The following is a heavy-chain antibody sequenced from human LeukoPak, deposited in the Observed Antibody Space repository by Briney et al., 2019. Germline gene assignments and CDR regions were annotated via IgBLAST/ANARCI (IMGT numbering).Heavy chain of an antibody. D-gene: IGHD4-17*01. CDR2: ISSSSSYI. CDR1: GFTFSSHS. V-gene: IGHV3-21*01. CDR3: ARDVGYGDYSDY. J-gene: IGHJ4*02. Sequence: GGSLRLSRAASGFTFSSHSMKWVRQAPGKGLEWVSSISSSSSYIYYADSVKGRFAISRDNAKNSLYLQMNSLRAEDTAVYYCARDVGYGDYSDYWGQGTLVTVSS.